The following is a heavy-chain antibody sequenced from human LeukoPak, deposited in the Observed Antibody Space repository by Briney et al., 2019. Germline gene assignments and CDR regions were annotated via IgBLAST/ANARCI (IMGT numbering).Heavy chain of an antibody. Sequence: GGSLRLSCAGSGFTFSSYAMSRVRQAPGKGLEWVSAISGSGGSTYYADSVKGRFTISRDNSKNTLYLQMNSLRAEDTAVYYCAKVKAWLPSKNPFDYWGQGTLVTVSS. CDR2: ISGSGGST. CDR3: AKVKAWLPSKNPFDY. J-gene: IGHJ4*02. D-gene: IGHD3-9*01. CDR1: GFTFSSYA. V-gene: IGHV3-23*01.